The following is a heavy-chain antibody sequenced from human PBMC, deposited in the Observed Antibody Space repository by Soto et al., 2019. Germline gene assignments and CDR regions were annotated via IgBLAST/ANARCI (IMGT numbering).Heavy chain of an antibody. Sequence: GESLKISCTASGFTFGDYAMSWFRQAPGKGLEWVGFIRSKAYGGTTEYAASVKGRFTISRDDSKSIAYLQMNSLKTEDTAVYYCTRESSSWYVAYYYYYMDVWGKGTTVTVSS. CDR1: GFTFGDYA. CDR2: IRSKAYGGTT. CDR3: TRESSSWYVAYYYYYMDV. V-gene: IGHV3-49*03. D-gene: IGHD6-13*01. J-gene: IGHJ6*03.